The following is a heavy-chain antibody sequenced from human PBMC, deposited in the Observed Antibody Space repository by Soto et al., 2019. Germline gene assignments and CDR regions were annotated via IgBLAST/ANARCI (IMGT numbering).Heavy chain of an antibody. J-gene: IGHJ4*02. CDR2: IYSGGRN. CDR3: MTTSGAYSYDSSY. CDR1: GGSISSFY. Sequence: SETLSLTCTVSGGSISSFYWSWIRQPAGKGLEWIGRIYSGGRNNYNPSLKSRVTMSVDTSKNQFSLDLSSVTAADTAVYYCMTTSGAYSYDSSYWGQGTLVTVSS. V-gene: IGHV4-4*07. D-gene: IGHD3-22*01.